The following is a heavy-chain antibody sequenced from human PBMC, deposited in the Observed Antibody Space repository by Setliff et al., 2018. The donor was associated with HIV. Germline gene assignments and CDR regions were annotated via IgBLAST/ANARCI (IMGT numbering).Heavy chain of an antibody. CDR3: ARRGAYGYDYFDY. CDR2: IFHSAAT. D-gene: IGHD5-12*01. CDR1: GYSISSGYY. Sequence: KTSETLSLTCAVSGYSISSGYYWGRIRQPPGKGLEWIGSIFHSAATNYNPSLKSRVTISIDTSKNQFSLKLTSVTAADTAVYYCARRGAYGYDYFDYWG. J-gene: IGHJ4*01. V-gene: IGHV4-38-2*01.